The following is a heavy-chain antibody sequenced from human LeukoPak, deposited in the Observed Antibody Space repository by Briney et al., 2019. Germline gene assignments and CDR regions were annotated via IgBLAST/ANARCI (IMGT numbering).Heavy chain of an antibody. CDR3: ARHDCSGGSCHHIDY. J-gene: IGHJ4*02. CDR1: GYSISSGYY. V-gene: IGHV4-38-2*01. D-gene: IGHD2-15*01. Sequence: PSETLSLTCAVSGYSISSGYYWGWIRQPPGKGLEWIGSIYHSGSTYYNPSLKSRVTISVDTSKNQFSLKLSSVTAADTAVYYCARHDCSGGSCHHIDYWGQGTLVTVSS. CDR2: IYHSGST.